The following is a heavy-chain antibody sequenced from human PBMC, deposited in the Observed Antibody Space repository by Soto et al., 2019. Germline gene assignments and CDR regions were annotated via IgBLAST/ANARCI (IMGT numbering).Heavy chain of an antibody. V-gene: IGHV1-69*13. J-gene: IGHJ4*02. CDR1: GGTFSSYA. Sequence: VASVKVSCKASGGTFSSYAISWVRQAPGQGLEWMGGIIPIFGTANYAQKFQGRVTITADESTSTAYMELSSLRSEDTAVYYCAREGYSGYPDYWGQGTLVTVSS. CDR2: IIPIFGTA. D-gene: IGHD5-12*01. CDR3: AREGYSGYPDY.